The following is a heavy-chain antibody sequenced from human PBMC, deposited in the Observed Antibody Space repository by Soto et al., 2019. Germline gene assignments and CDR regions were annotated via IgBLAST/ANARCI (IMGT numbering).Heavy chain of an antibody. Sequence: QVTLKESGPVLVKPTETLTLTCTVSGFSLSNARMGVSWIRQPPGKALEWLPHIFSNDEKSYSTSLKSRLTIAKDTSKSQVVLTMTNMDPVDTATYYCARIAYDFWSGYRPFDYWGQGTLVTVSS. CDR3: ARIAYDFWSGYRPFDY. J-gene: IGHJ4*02. V-gene: IGHV2-26*01. D-gene: IGHD3-3*01. CDR1: GFSLSNARMG. CDR2: IFSNDEK.